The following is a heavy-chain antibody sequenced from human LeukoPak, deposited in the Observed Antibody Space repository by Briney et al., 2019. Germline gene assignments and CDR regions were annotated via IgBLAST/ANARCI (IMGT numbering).Heavy chain of an antibody. Sequence: GGSLRLSCAASGFTFSSYAMSWVRHAPGKGLEWVSTISGSGGSTSYADSVKGRFTISRDNSKNTLYLQMNSLRAEDTAVYYCARERYDAFDIWGQGTMVTVSS. D-gene: IGHD1-1*01. V-gene: IGHV3-23*01. CDR3: ARERYDAFDI. CDR1: GFTFSSYA. CDR2: ISGSGGST. J-gene: IGHJ3*02.